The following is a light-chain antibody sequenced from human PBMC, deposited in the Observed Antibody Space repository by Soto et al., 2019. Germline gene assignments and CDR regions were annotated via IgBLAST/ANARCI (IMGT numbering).Light chain of an antibody. Sequence: DIQMTQSPSTLSASVGDRVTITSRASQSISSWLAWYQQKPGKAPKLLIYEASNLESGVPSRFSGSGSGTEFTLTISSLQPDDFATYYCQQYNSYSPWTFGQGTKVEIK. V-gene: IGKV1-5*03. CDR1: QSISSW. CDR2: EAS. CDR3: QQYNSYSPWT. J-gene: IGKJ1*01.